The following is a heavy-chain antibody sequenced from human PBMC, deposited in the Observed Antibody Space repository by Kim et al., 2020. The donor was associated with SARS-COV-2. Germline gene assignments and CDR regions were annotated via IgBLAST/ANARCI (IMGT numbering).Heavy chain of an antibody. CDR3: ARDLLWFGGLSLDY. CDR1: GYTFTSYA. CDR2: INAGNGNT. V-gene: IGHV1-3*01. Sequence: ASVKVSCKASGYTFTSYAMHWVRQAPGQRLEWMGWINAGNGNTEYSQKFQGRVTITRDTSASTAYMELSSLRSEDTAVYYCARDLLWFGGLSLDYWGQGTPVTLSS. D-gene: IGHD3-10*01. J-gene: IGHJ4*02.